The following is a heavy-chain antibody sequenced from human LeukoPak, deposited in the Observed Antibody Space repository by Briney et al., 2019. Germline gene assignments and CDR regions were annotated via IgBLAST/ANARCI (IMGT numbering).Heavy chain of an antibody. J-gene: IGHJ2*01. V-gene: IGHV4-4*09. CDR1: GGSISSYY. D-gene: IGHD2-15*01. CDR2: IYTSGST. CDR3: ARQVEGGPWYFDL. Sequence: SETLSLTCTVSGGSISSYYWSWIRQPPGKGLEWIGYIYTSGSTNYNPSLKSRVTISVDTSKNQFSLKLSSVTAADTAVYYCARQVEGGPWYFDLWGRGTLVTVSS.